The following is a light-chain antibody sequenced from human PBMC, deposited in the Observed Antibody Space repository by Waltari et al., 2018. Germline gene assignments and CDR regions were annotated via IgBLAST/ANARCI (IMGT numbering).Light chain of an antibody. Sequence: SYELTQPPSVSVSPGQTARITCSGGALPKKDAYWYQQKSGQAPVLMIYEDSKRPSGIPESFSGSSRGTIDTLTISGAQVYDEGSYHCYPPDRSGNGVFGGAARLTAL. V-gene: IGLV3-10*01. CDR1: ALPKKD. CDR3: YPPDRSGNGV. CDR2: EDS. J-gene: IGLJ2*01.